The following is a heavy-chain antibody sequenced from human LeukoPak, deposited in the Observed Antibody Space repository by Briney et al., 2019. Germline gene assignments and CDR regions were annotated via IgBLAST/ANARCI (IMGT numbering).Heavy chain of an antibody. V-gene: IGHV3-48*03. CDR3: ARGHSSSWMSEIDY. D-gene: IGHD6-13*01. Sequence: GGSLRLSCAASGFIFSSSEMNWVRQAPGKGLEWISYITSSSTTKYYADSVKGRFTVSRDNGKNSLYLQMNSLRAEDTAVYYCARGHSSSWMSEIDYWGQGTLVTVSS. CDR2: ITSSSTTK. CDR1: GFIFSSSE. J-gene: IGHJ4*02.